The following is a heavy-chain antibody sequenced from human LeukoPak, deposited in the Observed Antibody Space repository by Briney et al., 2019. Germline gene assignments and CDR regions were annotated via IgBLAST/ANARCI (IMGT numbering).Heavy chain of an antibody. Sequence: SVKVSCNASAGTFSSYAISWVRQAPGQGLEWMGGIIPIFGTANYAQKFQGRVTITADESTSTAYMELGSLRSEDTAVYYCASLDSSGYYYSPQFDYWGQGTLVTVSS. D-gene: IGHD3-22*01. CDR3: ASLDSSGYYYSPQFDY. CDR1: AGTFSSYA. J-gene: IGHJ4*02. CDR2: IIPIFGTA. V-gene: IGHV1-69*13.